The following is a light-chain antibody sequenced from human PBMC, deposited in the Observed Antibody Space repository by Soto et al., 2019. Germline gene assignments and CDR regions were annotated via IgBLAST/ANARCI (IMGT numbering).Light chain of an antibody. V-gene: IGKV3-15*01. CDR1: QCISTS. Sequence: TVITQSQTILSASPGARATLSCRASQCISTSLAWYQHKPGQAPRLLIYDASIRAAGVPARFSGSGSGTDFTLTISGVQSEDFAVYYCQQRASWPLTFGGGTNVDIK. CDR3: QQRASWPLT. CDR2: DAS. J-gene: IGKJ4*01.